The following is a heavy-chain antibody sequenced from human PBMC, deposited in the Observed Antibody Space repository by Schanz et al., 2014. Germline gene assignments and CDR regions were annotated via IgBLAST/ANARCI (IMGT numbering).Heavy chain of an antibody. CDR3: AKQHIVRGVIYLNWFDS. CDR2: VSSDGNND. J-gene: IGHJ5*01. Sequence: QVQLVESGGGVVQPGRSLRLSCAASGFTFSTHAMHWVRQAPGKGLEWVALVSSDGNNDYYTDSVKGRFTISRDNSKNTVHLQMNSLRAEDTAVYDCAKQHIVRGVIYLNWFDSWGQGTLXTVSS. V-gene: IGHV3-30*18. D-gene: IGHD3-10*01. CDR1: GFTFSTHA.